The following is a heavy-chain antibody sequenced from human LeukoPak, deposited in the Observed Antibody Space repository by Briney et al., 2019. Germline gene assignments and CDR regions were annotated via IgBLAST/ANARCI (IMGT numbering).Heavy chain of an antibody. CDR1: GGTFSSYA. Sequence: SVTVSCKASGGTFSSYAISWVRQAPGQGLEWMGRIIPILGIANYAQKFQGRVTITADKSTSTAYMELSSLRSEDTAVYYCARGVNYYDSSGYYPTSPYYFDYWGQGTLVTVSS. D-gene: IGHD3-22*01. V-gene: IGHV1-69*04. J-gene: IGHJ4*02. CDR3: ARGVNYYDSSGYYPTSPYYFDY. CDR2: IIPILGIA.